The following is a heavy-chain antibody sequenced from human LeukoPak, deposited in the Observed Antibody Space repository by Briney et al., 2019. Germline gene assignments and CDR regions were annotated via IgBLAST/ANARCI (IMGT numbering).Heavy chain of an antibody. CDR2: IYYSGST. V-gene: IGHV4-39*01. CDR1: GGSISSSSYY. D-gene: IGHD6-6*01. Sequence: SETLSLTCTVSGGSISSSSYYWGWIRQPPGKGLEWIGSIYYSGSTYYNPSLKSRVTISVDTSKNQFSLKLSSVTAADTAVYYCARIFTGSSLYFDYWGQGTLVTVSS. J-gene: IGHJ4*02. CDR3: ARIFTGSSLYFDY.